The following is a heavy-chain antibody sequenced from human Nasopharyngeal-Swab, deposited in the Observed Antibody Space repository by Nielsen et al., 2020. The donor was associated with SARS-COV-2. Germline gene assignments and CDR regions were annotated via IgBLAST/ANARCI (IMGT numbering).Heavy chain of an antibody. CDR2: IIPIFGTA. Sequence: WVRQARVEGLEWVGGIIPIFGTANYAQKFQGRVTITADKSTSTAYMELSSLRSEDTAVYYCARVHYYDILTGYHFYMDVWGKGTTVTVSS. V-gene: IGHV1-69*06. CDR3: ARVHYYDILTGYHFYMDV. D-gene: IGHD3-9*01. J-gene: IGHJ6*03.